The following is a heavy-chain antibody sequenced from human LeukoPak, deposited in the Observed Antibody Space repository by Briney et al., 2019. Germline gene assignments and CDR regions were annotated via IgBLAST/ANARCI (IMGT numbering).Heavy chain of an antibody. J-gene: IGHJ5*02. Sequence: SETLSLTCAVSGGSFSGYYWGWIRQPPGKGLQWIGEIDHRGNTNYNPSLKSRVTISVDTSKNQFSLKLSSVTAADTAVYYCATSGGPINWFDPWGQGTLVTVSS. V-gene: IGHV4-34*01. CDR1: GGSFSGYY. CDR2: IDHRGNT. D-gene: IGHD2-15*01. CDR3: ATSGGPINWFDP.